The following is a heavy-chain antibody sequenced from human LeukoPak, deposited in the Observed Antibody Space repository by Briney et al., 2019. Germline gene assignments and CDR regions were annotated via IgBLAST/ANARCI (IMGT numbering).Heavy chain of an antibody. CDR1: GGSFSGYY. V-gene: IGHV4-34*01. CDR2: IYYSGST. D-gene: IGHD3-3*01. Sequence: SETLSLTCAVYGGSFSGYYWSWIRQPPGKGLEWIGSIYYSGSTYYNPSLKSRVTISVDTSKNQFSLNLSSVTAADTAVYYCATYDFWSGYYLDDYWGQGTLVTVSS. J-gene: IGHJ4*02. CDR3: ATYDFWSGYYLDDY.